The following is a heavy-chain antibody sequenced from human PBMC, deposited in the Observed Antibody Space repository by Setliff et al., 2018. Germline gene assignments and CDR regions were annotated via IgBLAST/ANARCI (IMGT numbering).Heavy chain of an antibody. Sequence: GASVKVSCKASGYTFTGYYMHWVRQAPGQGLEWMGRINPNSGGTNYAQKFQGRVTMTRDTSISTAYMELSRLRSDDTAVYYCASDTLRGGWDWFDYWGQGTLVTVSS. CDR1: GYTFTGYY. CDR2: INPNSGGT. J-gene: IGHJ4*02. V-gene: IGHV1-2*06. CDR3: ASDTLRGGWDWFDY. D-gene: IGHD6-19*01.